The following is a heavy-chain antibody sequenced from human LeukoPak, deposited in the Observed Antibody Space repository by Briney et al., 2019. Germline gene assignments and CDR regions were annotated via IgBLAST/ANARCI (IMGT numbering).Heavy chain of an antibody. CDR3: AKEYDSSGYTY. Sequence: GGSLRLSCAASGFTFSSSAMSWVRQVPGKGLGWVSGISASGGSTSYADSVRGRFTISRDNSKNTLYLQMNSLRAGDTAVYYCAKEYDSSGYTYWGQGALVTVSS. CDR1: GFTFSSSA. J-gene: IGHJ4*02. D-gene: IGHD3-22*01. V-gene: IGHV3-23*01. CDR2: ISASGGST.